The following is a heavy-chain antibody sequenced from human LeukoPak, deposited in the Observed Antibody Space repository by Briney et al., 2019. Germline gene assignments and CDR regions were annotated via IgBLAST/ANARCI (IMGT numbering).Heavy chain of an antibody. D-gene: IGHD5-12*01. CDR2: ISAYNGNT. CDR3: ATGMVATLEAFDI. V-gene: IGHV1-18*01. CDR1: GYTFTSYG. Sequence: ASVKVSCKASGYTFTSYGISWVRQAPGQGLEWMGWISAYNGNTNYAQKLQGRVTMTTDTSTSTAYMELSSLRSEDTAVYYCATGMVATLEAFDIWGQGTMVTVSS. J-gene: IGHJ3*02.